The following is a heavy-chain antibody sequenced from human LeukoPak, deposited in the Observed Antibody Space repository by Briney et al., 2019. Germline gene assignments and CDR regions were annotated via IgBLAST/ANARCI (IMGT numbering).Heavy chain of an antibody. J-gene: IGHJ5*02. CDR1: GGSFSGYY. Sequence: SETLSLTCAVYGGSFSGYYWSWIRQPPGKGQEWIGEINHSGSTNYNPSLKSRVTISVDTSKNQFSLKLSSVTAADTAVYYCARGRLARARPGLDPWGQGTLVTVSS. D-gene: IGHD2-21*01. CDR2: INHSGST. V-gene: IGHV4-34*01. CDR3: ARGRLARARPGLDP.